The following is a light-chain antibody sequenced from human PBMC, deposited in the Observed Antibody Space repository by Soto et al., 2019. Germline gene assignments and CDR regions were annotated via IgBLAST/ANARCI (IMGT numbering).Light chain of an antibody. Sequence: EIVLTQSPGTLSLSPGERATLSCRASQSINSRYLAWYQQKPGQAPRLLIYGASSRATGIPERFSGSGSGSDFTLTISRLEPEDFAVYYCQQFGSSPGFTFGPGTKVDIK. CDR1: QSINSRY. CDR3: QQFGSSPGFT. CDR2: GAS. V-gene: IGKV3-20*01. J-gene: IGKJ3*01.